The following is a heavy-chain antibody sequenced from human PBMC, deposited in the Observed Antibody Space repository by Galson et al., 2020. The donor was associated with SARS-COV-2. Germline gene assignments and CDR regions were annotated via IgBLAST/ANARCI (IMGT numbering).Heavy chain of an antibody. D-gene: IGHD1-1*01. J-gene: IGHJ4*02. CDR1: GFAFSSYT. CDR2: LDTSSTYI. Sequence: ASVKVSCAASGFAFSSYTMNWVRQAPGKGLEWVASLDTSSTYIYHADSLKGRFTISRDNAENSLYLQMNSLRAEDTAVYYCARSPPASTSGTSIYFDYWGQGTQVTGSS. V-gene: IGHV3-21*01. CDR3: ARSPPASTSGTSIYFDY.